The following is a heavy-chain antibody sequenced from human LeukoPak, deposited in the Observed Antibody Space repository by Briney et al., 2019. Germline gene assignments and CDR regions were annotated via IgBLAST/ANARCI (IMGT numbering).Heavy chain of an antibody. Sequence: SETLSLTCAVYGGSFSGYDWSWVRQPPGKGLEWIGEIDHGGRNNYSPSLKSRLTISVDRSKNQFSLKLSSLTAADTAVYYCARATGVKVPPAYWGQGTLVTVSS. V-gene: IGHV4-34*01. CDR2: IDHGGRN. J-gene: IGHJ4*02. CDR3: ARATGVKVPPAY. CDR1: GGSFSGYD. D-gene: IGHD3-10*01.